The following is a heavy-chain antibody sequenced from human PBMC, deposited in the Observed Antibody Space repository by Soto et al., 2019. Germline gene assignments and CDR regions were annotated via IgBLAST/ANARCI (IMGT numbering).Heavy chain of an antibody. V-gene: IGHV3-23*01. CDR3: AKDDTAEQSGYYSPAYGMDV. D-gene: IGHD3-22*01. J-gene: IGHJ6*02. CDR2: ISGCGGST. CDR1: GFTFSSYA. Sequence: GGSLRLSCAASGFTFSSYAMSWVRQAPGKGLEWVSAISGCGGSTYYADSVKGRFTISRDNSKNTLYLQMNSLRAEDTAVYYCAKDDTAEQSGYYSPAYGMDVWGQGTTVTVSS.